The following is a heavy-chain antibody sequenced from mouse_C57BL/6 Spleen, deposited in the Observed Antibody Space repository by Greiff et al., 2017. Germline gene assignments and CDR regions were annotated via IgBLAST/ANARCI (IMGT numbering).Heavy chain of an antibody. V-gene: IGHV1-69*01. CDR2: IDPSDSYT. CDR3: ARFLYYDYDDCDFDV. J-gene: IGHJ1*03. Sequence: QVQLQQPGAELVMPGASVKLSCKASGYTFTSYWMHWVKQRPGQGLEWMGEIDPSDSYTNYNQKIKGKTTLTVDKSSSPAYMQLTSLTSEASAIYYCARFLYYDYDDCDFDVWGTGTTVTVSS. D-gene: IGHD2-4*01. CDR1: GYTFTSYW.